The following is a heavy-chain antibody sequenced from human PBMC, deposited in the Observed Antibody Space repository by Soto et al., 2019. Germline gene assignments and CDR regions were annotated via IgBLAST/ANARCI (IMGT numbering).Heavy chain of an antibody. CDR2: FYNGGTT. V-gene: IGHV4-59*01. J-gene: IGHJ4*02. D-gene: IGHD3-10*01. CDR1: GGSISTYY. Sequence: VQLQESGPGLVKPSETLSLTCTVSGGSISTYYWIWIRQPPGKGLEWIGVFYNGGTTNYSPSLKRRVTISVDTSKNQFCLKRNSVTAADTAVYYCARDGSERPATYWGQGILVTVSS. CDR3: ARDGSERPATY.